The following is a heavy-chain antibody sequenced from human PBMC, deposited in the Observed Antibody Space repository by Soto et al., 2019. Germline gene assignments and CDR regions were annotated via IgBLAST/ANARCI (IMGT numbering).Heavy chain of an antibody. Sequence: EVQLVESGGGLVQPGGSLRLSCAASGFTFSSDWMSWVRQAPVKGLEWVGNIKQDGSEKNYVDFVKGRFTISRDNAKNSLYLQMNSLRAEDTAVYYCARIASAGRGWDVWGQGTTVVVSS. CDR3: ARIASAGRGWDV. J-gene: IGHJ6*02. D-gene: IGHD6-13*01. V-gene: IGHV3-7*01. CDR1: GFTFSSDW. CDR2: IKQDGSEK.